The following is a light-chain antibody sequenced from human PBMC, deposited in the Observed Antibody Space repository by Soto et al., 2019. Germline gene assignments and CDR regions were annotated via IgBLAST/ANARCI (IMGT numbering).Light chain of an antibody. CDR2: GVA. Sequence: EIVLTQSPGTLSLSPGERATLSCRSSQSVTSTYLGWYQQKPGQAPRLLIYGVASRATGIPDRFSGSGSGTDFTLTISRLEPEDSAVYYCQQFGRSVITFGQGTRLEIK. CDR1: QSVTSTY. CDR3: QQFGRSVIT. J-gene: IGKJ5*01. V-gene: IGKV3-20*01.